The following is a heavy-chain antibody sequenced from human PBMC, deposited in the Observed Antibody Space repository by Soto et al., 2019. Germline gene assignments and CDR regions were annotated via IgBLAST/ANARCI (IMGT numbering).Heavy chain of an antibody. D-gene: IGHD1-26*01. CDR3: ARARGPLIVAFDI. Sequence: GSLRLSCAASGFTFSSYSMNWVRQAPGKGLEWVSSISSSSSYIYYADSVKGRFTISRDNAKNSLYLQMNSLRAEDTAVYYCARARGPLIVAFDIWGQGTMVTVSS. J-gene: IGHJ3*02. CDR2: ISSSSSYI. CDR1: GFTFSSYS. V-gene: IGHV3-21*01.